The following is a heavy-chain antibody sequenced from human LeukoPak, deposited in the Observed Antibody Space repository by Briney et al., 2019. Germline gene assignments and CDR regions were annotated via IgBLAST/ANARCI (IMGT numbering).Heavy chain of an antibody. D-gene: IGHD6-13*01. V-gene: IGHV4-34*10. Sequence: SETLSLTCAVYGGSFSGYYWTWIRQSPGKGLEWIGQINHVGFTTYNPSLQSRISMSVDTSKSQFSLKLSSVTVADTATYFCARLRMGSSRWLFPEDFWGQGTQVAVSS. CDR2: INHVGFT. CDR3: ARLRMGSSRWLFPEDF. CDR1: GGSFSGYY. J-gene: IGHJ4*02.